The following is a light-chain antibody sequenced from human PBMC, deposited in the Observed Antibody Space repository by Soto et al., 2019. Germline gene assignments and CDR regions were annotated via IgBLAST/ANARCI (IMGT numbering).Light chain of an antibody. CDR2: DTS. Sequence: QAVVTQEPSLTVSPGGTVTLTCGSSTGAVTNGHYPYWLQQKPGQAPRTLIYDTSNKHSWTPARFSGSLLGGKAALTLSGAQPEDEADYYCFLSYSTTRVFGGGTKVTVL. CDR3: FLSYSTTRV. CDR1: TGAVTNGHY. V-gene: IGLV7-46*01. J-gene: IGLJ2*01.